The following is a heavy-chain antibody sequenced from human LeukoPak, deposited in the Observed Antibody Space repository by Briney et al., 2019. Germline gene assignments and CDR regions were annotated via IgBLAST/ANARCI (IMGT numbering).Heavy chain of an antibody. Sequence: SETLSLTCAVYGGSFSGYYWSWIRQPPGKGLGWIGEINHSGSTNYNPSLKSRVTISVDTSKNQFSLKLSSVTAADTAVYYCARGYYYYYGMDVWGQGTTVTVSS. V-gene: IGHV4-34*01. CDR2: INHSGST. CDR3: ARGYYYYYGMDV. J-gene: IGHJ6*02. CDR1: GGSFSGYY.